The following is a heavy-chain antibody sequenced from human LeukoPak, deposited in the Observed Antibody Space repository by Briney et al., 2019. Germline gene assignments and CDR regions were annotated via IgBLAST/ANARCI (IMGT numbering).Heavy chain of an antibody. J-gene: IGHJ4*01. CDR1: GGSLSGYC. CDR2: INHSGST. Sequence: PSETLSPTCAVYGGSLSGYCWSWIRQPPGKGLEWIGEINHSGSTNYNPSLKSRVTISVDTSKNQFSLKLSSVTAADTAVYYCARGPVDYYGSASLDYSGPGNPVTVSS. V-gene: IGHV4-34*01. D-gene: IGHD3-10*01. CDR3: ARGPVDYYGSASLDY.